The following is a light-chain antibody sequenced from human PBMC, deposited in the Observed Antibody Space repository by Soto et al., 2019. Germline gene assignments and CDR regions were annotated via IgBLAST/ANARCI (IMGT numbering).Light chain of an antibody. J-gene: IGLJ2*01. CDR1: SSDVGRFNL. V-gene: IGLV2-23*01. CDR3: CSYAGSNTVI. Sequence: QSVLTQPASVSGSPGQSITISCTGTSSDVGRFNLVSWYQQHPGKAPKLMIYEGTKRPSGLSNRFSGSKSGNTASLTISGLQAEDEADYYRCSYAGSNTVIFGGGTKLTVL. CDR2: EGT.